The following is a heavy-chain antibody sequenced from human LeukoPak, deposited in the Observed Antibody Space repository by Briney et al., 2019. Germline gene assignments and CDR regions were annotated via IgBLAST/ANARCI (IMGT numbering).Heavy chain of an antibody. CDR1: GFTFSSYA. Sequence: PGRSLRLSCAASGFTFSSYAMHWVGKAPGKGRGGVAVISYDGSNKYYADSVKGRFTISRDNSKNTLYLQMNSLRAEDTAVYYCARGQHLDYLDYWGQGTLVTVSS. D-gene: IGHD6-13*01. CDR3: ARGQHLDYLDY. J-gene: IGHJ4*02. CDR2: ISYDGSNK. V-gene: IGHV3-30-3*01.